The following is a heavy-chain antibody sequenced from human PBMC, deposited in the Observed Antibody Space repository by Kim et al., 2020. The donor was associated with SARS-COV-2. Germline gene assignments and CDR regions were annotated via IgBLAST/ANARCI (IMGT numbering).Heavy chain of an antibody. CDR2: GDT. Sequence: GDTNTNPPPKSRVTQTVDTAKNQFSLKLSSWTAADTAVYYCARGFEYWGQGTLVTVSS. J-gene: IGHJ4*02. V-gene: IGHV4-59*09. CDR3: ARGFEY.